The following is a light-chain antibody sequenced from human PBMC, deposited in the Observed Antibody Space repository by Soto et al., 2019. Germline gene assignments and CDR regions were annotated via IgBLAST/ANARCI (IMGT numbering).Light chain of an antibody. V-gene: IGLV7-46*01. Sequence: QAVVTQEPSLTVSPGGTVTLTCGSSSGSVTSGHFPYWFQQKPGQAPRTLIYDTSNKHSWTPARFSGSLLGGKAALTLSGAQPEDEAEYYCLLSYSGGAVFGGGTQLTVL. CDR3: LLSYSGGAV. CDR2: DTS. J-gene: IGLJ7*01. CDR1: SGSVTSGHF.